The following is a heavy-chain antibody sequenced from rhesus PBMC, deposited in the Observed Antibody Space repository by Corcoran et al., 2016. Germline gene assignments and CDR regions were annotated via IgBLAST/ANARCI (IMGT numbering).Heavy chain of an antibody. CDR3: TRGGYCSGGVCYRYYFDY. V-gene: IGHV3S16*01. D-gene: IGHD2-39*02. Sequence: EVQLVESGGGLVQPGGSLRLSCAASGFTFSDYYMSWVRPAPGKGLEWVSSISIVSIYMYFAVSVMGRFTISRENAKNSLSLQMNSLKTEDTAVYYCTRGGYCSGGVCYRYYFDYWGQGVLVTVSS. CDR1: GFTFSDYY. J-gene: IGHJ4*01. CDR2: ISIVSIYM.